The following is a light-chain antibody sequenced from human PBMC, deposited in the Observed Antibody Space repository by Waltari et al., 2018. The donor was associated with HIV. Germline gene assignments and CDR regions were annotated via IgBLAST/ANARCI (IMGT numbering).Light chain of an antibody. CDR1: QSIFYSSRNANY. V-gene: IGKV4-1*01. CDR3: QQYYSTPPT. J-gene: IGKJ1*01. Sequence: DIVMTQSPHSLALSLGERATINCKSSQSIFYSSRNANYLAWYQQKPGQSPKLLIYWASSRASGVPDRFSGSGSRTDFTLSISSLQSEDVAVYFCQQYYSTPPTFGQGTRVEIK. CDR2: WAS.